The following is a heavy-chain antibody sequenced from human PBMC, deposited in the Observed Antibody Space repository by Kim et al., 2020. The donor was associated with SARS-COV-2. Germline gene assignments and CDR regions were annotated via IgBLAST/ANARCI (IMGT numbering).Heavy chain of an antibody. Sequence: TNYAQKLQGRVTMTTDTSTSTAYMELRSLRSDDTAVYYCARSGYASQFDPWGQGTLVTVSS. D-gene: IGHD1-1*01. V-gene: IGHV1-18*01. CDR3: ARSGYASQFDP. CDR2: T. J-gene: IGHJ5*02.